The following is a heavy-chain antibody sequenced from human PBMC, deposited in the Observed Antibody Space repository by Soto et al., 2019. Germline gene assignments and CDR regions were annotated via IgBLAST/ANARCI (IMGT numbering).Heavy chain of an antibody. D-gene: IGHD2-15*01. V-gene: IGHV3-21*01. J-gene: IGHJ6*03. CDR1: GFTFSSYA. Sequence: GGSLRLSCAASGFTFSSYAMHWVRQAPGKGLEWVSSISSSSSYIYYADSVKGRFTISRDNAKNSLYLQMNSLRAEDTAVYYCAIDCGVVVAATFYYYYYMDVWGKGTTVTVSS. CDR2: ISSSSSYI. CDR3: AIDCGVVVAATFYYYYYMDV.